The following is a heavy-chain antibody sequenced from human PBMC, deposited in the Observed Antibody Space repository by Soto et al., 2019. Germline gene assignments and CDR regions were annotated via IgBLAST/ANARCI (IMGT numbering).Heavy chain of an antibody. V-gene: IGHV1-18*04. CDR2: ITTYNGNT. CDR1: GYIFTSYG. D-gene: IGHD6-19*01. Sequence: ASVKVSCKASGYIFTSYGISWVRQAPGQGLEWMGWITTYNGNTNYAQKFQGRVTMTTDTSTDTAYMELRSLRSDDTAVFYCARDLMGLAVSYYHYYAMDVWGQGTTVTVSS. CDR3: ARDLMGLAVSYYHYYAMDV. J-gene: IGHJ6*02.